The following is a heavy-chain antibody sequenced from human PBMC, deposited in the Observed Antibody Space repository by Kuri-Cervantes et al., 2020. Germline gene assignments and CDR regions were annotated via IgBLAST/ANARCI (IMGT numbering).Heavy chain of an antibody. J-gene: IGHJ6*03. CDR3: ARVRIAARRRYYYYYMDV. CDR1: GYSFTSYS. V-gene: IGHV1-3*01. CDR2: INAANGDI. Sequence: ASVKVSCKASGYSFTSYSIHWVRQAPGQRLEWMGWINAANGDIQYSQNFQGRVTVSRDTSASTAYMELSSLRSEDTAVYYCARVRIAARRRYYYYYMDVWGKGTTVTVSS. D-gene: IGHD6-6*01.